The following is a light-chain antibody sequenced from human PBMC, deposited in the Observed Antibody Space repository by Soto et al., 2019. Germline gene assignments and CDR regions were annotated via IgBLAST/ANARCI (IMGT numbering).Light chain of an antibody. CDR2: DVT. CDR3: YSYAGSYTWV. Sequence: QSALTQPRSVSGSAGQSVTISCTGTSSDVGGYNYVSWYQQHPGKAPKLMIYDVTKRPSGVPDRFSGSKSGNTASLTISGLQAEDEADYYCYSYAGSYTWVFGGGTKLTVL. J-gene: IGLJ3*02. V-gene: IGLV2-11*01. CDR1: SSDVGGYNY.